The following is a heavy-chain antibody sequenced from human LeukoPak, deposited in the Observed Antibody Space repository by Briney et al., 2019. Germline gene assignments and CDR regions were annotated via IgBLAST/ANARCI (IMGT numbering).Heavy chain of an antibody. CDR3: ARDLRSDYDFWSGAIDY. CDR2: INPNSGGT. D-gene: IGHD3-3*01. CDR1: GYTFTGYY. Sequence: GASVKVSCKASGYTFTGYYMHWVRQAPGQGLEWMGWINPNSGGTNYAQKFQGRVTMTRDTSISTAFMELSRLRSDDTAAYYCARDLRSDYDFWSGAIDYWGQGTLVTVSS. J-gene: IGHJ4*02. V-gene: IGHV1-2*02.